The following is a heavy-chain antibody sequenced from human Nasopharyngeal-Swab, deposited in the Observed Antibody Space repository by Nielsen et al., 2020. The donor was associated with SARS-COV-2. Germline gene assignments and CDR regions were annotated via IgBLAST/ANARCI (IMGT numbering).Heavy chain of an antibody. Sequence: GGSLRLSCAASGLTFRNAWMNWVRQVPGRGLEWVGRIKSKTDGGATDYAAPVKGGFSISRDDSKNTIYVQMNSLKTEDTAVYYCTTYYGDSHSYFYYHAMDVWGQGTTVTVSS. V-gene: IGHV3-15*01. D-gene: IGHD4-17*01. CDR2: IKSKTDGGAT. CDR1: GLTFRNAW. CDR3: TTYYGDSHSYFYYHAMDV. J-gene: IGHJ6*02.